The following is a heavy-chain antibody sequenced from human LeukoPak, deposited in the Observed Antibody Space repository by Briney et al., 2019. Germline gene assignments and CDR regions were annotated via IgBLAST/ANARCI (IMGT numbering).Heavy chain of an antibody. CDR3: ARGSLNYDFWSGYYTGYYYYYYMDV. Sequence: ASVKVSCKASGYTFTSYDINWVRQATGQGLEWMGWMNPNSGNTGYTQKFQGRVTMTRNTSISTAYMELSSLRSEDTAVYYCARGSLNYDFWSGYYTGYYYYYYMDVWGEGTTVTVSS. CDR2: MNPNSGNT. CDR1: GYTFTSYD. J-gene: IGHJ6*03. V-gene: IGHV1-8*01. D-gene: IGHD3-3*01.